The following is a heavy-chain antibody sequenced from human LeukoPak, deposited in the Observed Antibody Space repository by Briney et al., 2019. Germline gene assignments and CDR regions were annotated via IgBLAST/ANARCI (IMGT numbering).Heavy chain of an antibody. CDR3: ASDNWNYLFGY. J-gene: IGHJ4*02. CDR1: GFTFSSYA. Sequence: GGSLRLSCAASGFTFSSYAMSWVRQAPGKGLELVSAISGSGGSTYYADSVKGRFTISRDNSKNTLYLQMNSLRAEDTAVYYCASDNWNYLFGYWGQGTLVTVSS. D-gene: IGHD1-7*01. CDR2: ISGSGGST. V-gene: IGHV3-23*01.